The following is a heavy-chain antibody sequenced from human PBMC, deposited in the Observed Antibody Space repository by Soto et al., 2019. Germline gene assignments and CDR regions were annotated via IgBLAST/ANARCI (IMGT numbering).Heavy chain of an antibody. J-gene: IGHJ4*02. Sequence: PGGSLRLSCAASGFTFRIYAMNWVRQAPGKGLEWVSGFSGSGSSTYYADSVKGRFTISRDNSKNTLCLQMSSLRAEDTAIYYCAKGRIVPDYWGQGT. CDR1: GFTFRIYA. CDR2: FSGSGSST. CDR3: AKGRIVPDY. V-gene: IGHV3-23*01. D-gene: IGHD2-2*01.